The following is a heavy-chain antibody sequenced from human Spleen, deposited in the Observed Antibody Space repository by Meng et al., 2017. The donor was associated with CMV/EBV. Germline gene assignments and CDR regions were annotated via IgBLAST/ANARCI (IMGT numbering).Heavy chain of an antibody. D-gene: IGHD3-10*01. V-gene: IGHV4-59*01. CDR3: ARGVGDPGYFDY. CDR1: GGSISSYY. Sequence: SETLSLTCTVSGGSISSYYWSWIRQPPGKGLEWMGYIYYSGSTNYNPSLKSRVTISVDTSKNQFSLKLSSVPAADTAVYYCARGVGDPGYFDYWGQGTLVTVSS. CDR2: IYYSGST. J-gene: IGHJ4*02.